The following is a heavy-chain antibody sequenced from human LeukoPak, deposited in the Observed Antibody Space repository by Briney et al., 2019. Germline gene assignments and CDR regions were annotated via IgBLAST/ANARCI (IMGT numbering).Heavy chain of an antibody. V-gene: IGHV5-51*01. CDR2: IYPGDSDT. J-gene: IGHJ4*02. Sequence: GESLKISCKGSGYSFTSYWIGWVRQIPGKGLEWIGIIYPGDSDTRYSPSFQGPVTISADKSISTAYLQWSSVKASDTAMYYCARANRYSSSWYPFDYWGQGTLVTVSS. CDR3: ARANRYSSSWYPFDY. CDR1: GYSFTSYW. D-gene: IGHD6-13*01.